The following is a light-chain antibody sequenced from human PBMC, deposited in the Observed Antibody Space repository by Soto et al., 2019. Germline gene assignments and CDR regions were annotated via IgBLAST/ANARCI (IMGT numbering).Light chain of an antibody. V-gene: IGKV1-5*03. CDR2: KAS. Sequence: DIQMTQSPSTLSASLGDRVTITCRASQSISSWLAWYQQKPGKAPKLLIYKASSLESGVPSRFSGSGSGTEFTLTISSLQPDDFATYYCQQYNSYPLTFGGGTKVDTK. J-gene: IGKJ4*01. CDR3: QQYNSYPLT. CDR1: QSISSW.